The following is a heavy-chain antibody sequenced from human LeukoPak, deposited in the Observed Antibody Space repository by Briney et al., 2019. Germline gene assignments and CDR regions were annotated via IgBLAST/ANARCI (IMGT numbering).Heavy chain of an antibody. J-gene: IGHJ3*02. CDR2: INHSGST. CDR1: GGSFSGYY. D-gene: IGHD6-13*01. V-gene: IGHV4-34*01. Sequence: SETLSLTCAVYGGSFSGYYWSWIRQPPGKGLEWIGEINHSGSTNYNPSLKSRVTISVDTSKNQFSLKLSSVTAADTAVYYCARDGYSIIGRAFDIWGQGTMVTVSS. CDR3: ARDGYSIIGRAFDI.